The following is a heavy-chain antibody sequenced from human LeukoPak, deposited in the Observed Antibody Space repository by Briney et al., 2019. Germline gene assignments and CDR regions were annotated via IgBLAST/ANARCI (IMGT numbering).Heavy chain of an antibody. CDR3: AKDVFEYTSGWYGGLLDQ. J-gene: IGHJ4*02. CDR2: HSGSGDNT. V-gene: IGHV3-23*01. Sequence: PGGSLRLSCAASGFTFSDYAMSWVRQAPGKGLEWVPGHSGSGDNTYYADSVKGRFTISRDNSKNTLYLQMNSLRVEDTAVYYCAKDVFEYTSGWYGGLLDQWGQGTLVTVSS. CDR1: GFTFSDYA. D-gene: IGHD6-19*01.